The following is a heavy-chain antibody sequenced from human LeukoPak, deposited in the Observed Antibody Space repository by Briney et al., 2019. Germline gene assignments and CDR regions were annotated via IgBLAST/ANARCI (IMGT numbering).Heavy chain of an antibody. Sequence: GGSLRPSCAASGFTVSSNYMSWVRQAPGKGLEWVSVIYSGGSTSHADSVKGRFTISRDNSKNTLYLQMNSLRAEDTAVYYCAKGGGELGSGSLDYWGQGTLVTVSS. V-gene: IGHV3-53*05. CDR3: AKGGGELGSGSLDY. CDR1: GFTVSSNY. J-gene: IGHJ4*02. D-gene: IGHD3-10*01. CDR2: IYSGGST.